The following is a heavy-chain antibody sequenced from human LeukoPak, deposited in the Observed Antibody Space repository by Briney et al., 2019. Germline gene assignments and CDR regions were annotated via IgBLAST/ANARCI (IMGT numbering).Heavy chain of an antibody. CDR2: SNPNSGGT. CDR3: ASRGPQNPLFDP. Sequence: ASVKVSCKASGYTFTGYYMHWVRQAPGQGLEWMGWSNPNSGGTNYAQKLQGRVTMTRDTSISTAYMELSRLRSDDTAAYYCASRGPQNPLFDPWGQGTLVTVSS. CDR1: GYTFTGYY. V-gene: IGHV1-2*02. J-gene: IGHJ5*02. D-gene: IGHD3-10*01.